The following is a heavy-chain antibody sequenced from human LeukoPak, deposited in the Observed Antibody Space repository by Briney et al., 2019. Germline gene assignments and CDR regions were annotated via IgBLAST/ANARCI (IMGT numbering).Heavy chain of an antibody. CDR3: STEDKYCGGANCGKY. J-gene: IGHJ4*02. CDR1: VYTFTNYY. CDR2: IIPYSGGA. D-gene: IGHD2-21*01. V-gene: IGHV1-2*02. Sequence: GASVTVSFTSSVYTFTNYYVHWVRQAPGQALEWMVYIIPYSGGADYNQRFQARVTMTSDTSISTVYMELSSLRSDDTAVYYCSTEDKYCGGANCGKYWGQGTLVTVSS.